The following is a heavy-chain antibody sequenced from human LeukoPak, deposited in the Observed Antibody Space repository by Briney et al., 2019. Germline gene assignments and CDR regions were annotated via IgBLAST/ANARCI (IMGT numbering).Heavy chain of an antibody. V-gene: IGHV3-23*01. CDR3: ARGAADGYYFDY. Sequence: GGSLRLSCAASGFTFSSYAMSWVRQAPGEGLEWVSAISGSGGSTYYADSVKGRFTISRDNSKNTLYLQMNSLRAEDTAVYYCARGAADGYYFDYWGQGTLVTVSS. CDR1: GFTFSSYA. J-gene: IGHJ4*02. CDR2: ISGSGGST. D-gene: IGHD6-25*01.